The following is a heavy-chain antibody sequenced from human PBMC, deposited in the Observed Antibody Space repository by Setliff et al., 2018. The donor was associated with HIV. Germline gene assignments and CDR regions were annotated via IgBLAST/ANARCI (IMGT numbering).Heavy chain of an antibody. D-gene: IGHD2-15*01. J-gene: IGHJ6*04. CDR1: GDTFNSHA. CDR3: ARDSRDIVVVIAPEPEPYYYYGMDV. Sequence: ASVKVSCKASGDTFNSHAISWVRQAPGQGLEWMGSIIPIFGTPNYAQKFKGRLTITADESTSTVYMELSSLRSEDTAVYYCARDSRDIVVVIAPEPEPYYYYGMDVWGEGTTVTVSS. V-gene: IGHV1-69*13. CDR2: IIPIFGTP.